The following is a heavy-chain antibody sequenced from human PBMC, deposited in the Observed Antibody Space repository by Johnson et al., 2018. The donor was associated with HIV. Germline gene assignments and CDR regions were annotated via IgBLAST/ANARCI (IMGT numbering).Heavy chain of an antibody. V-gene: IGHV3-30-3*02. CDR3: AKPQPPIVVVTATVEGEAFDI. D-gene: IGHD2-21*02. CDR2: ISYDGSNK. Sequence: QVQLVESGGGVVQPGRSLRLSCAASGFTFSSYAMHWVRQAPGKGLEWVAVISYDGSNKYYADSVKGRFTISRDNSKNTLYLQMNSLRAEDTPGSYCAKPQPPIVVVTATVEGEAFDIWGQGTMVTVSS. CDR1: GFTFSSYA. J-gene: IGHJ3*02.